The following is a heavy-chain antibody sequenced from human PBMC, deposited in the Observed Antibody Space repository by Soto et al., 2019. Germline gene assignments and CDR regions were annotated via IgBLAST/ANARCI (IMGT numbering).Heavy chain of an antibody. Sequence: GGSLRLSCAASEFSFDDYAMSWVRQAPGKGLEWVSSITYTGVSTYYADYVKGRFTISRDNSRNTLYLQMISLRAGDTAVYYCAKGDRSYCGADCYSDHWGQGTLVTVSS. D-gene: IGHD2-21*02. CDR2: ITYTGVST. CDR3: AKGDRSYCGADCYSDH. J-gene: IGHJ5*02. CDR1: EFSFDDYA. V-gene: IGHV3-23*01.